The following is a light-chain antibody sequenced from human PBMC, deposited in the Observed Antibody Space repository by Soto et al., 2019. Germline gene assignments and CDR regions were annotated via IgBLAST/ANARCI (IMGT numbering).Light chain of an antibody. CDR3: SSYAGSNNLGV. Sequence: QSVLTQPPSASGSPGQSVTISCTGTSSDVGGYNYVSWYQQHPGEAPKLMIYEVSKRPSGVPDRFSGSKSGNTASLTVSGLQAEDEADYYCSSYAGSNNLGVFGGGTKLTVL. J-gene: IGLJ2*01. CDR2: EVS. V-gene: IGLV2-8*01. CDR1: SSDVGGYNY.